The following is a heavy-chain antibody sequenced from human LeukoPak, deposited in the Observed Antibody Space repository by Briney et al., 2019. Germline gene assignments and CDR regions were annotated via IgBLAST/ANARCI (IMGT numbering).Heavy chain of an antibody. V-gene: IGHV1-24*01. CDR2: FDPEDGET. CDR3: AATVVVITDDAFDI. CDR1: GYTLTELS. D-gene: IGHD3-22*01. J-gene: IGHJ3*02. Sequence: ASVKVSCKVSGYTLTELSMHWVRQAPGKGLEWMRGFDPEDGETIYAQKFQGRVTMTEDTSTDTAYMELSSLRSEDTAVYYCAATVVVITDDAFDIWGQGTMVTVSS.